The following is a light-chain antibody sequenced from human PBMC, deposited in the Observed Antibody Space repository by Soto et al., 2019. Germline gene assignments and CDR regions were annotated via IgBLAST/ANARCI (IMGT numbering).Light chain of an antibody. V-gene: IGKV1-39*01. CDR3: QQSHSTPLT. CDR1: QSITTY. CDR2: SAS. Sequence: DIQMTQSPSSLSASVGDRVTITCRASQSITTYLNWYQHKPGKAPKLLMYSASRLQSGVSSRFSGGGSGTDFALTISSLQPDDFSTYSCQQSHSTPLTFGQGTKVEVK. J-gene: IGKJ1*01.